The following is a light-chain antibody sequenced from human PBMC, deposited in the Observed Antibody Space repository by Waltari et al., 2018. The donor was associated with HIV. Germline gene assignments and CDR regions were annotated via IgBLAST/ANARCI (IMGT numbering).Light chain of an antibody. CDR1: SSNIGAGYH. CDR2: GNS. Sequence: QSVLTQQPSVSGAPGQRVTISCTGSSSNIGAGYHVHWYQQLPGTAPKLLIYGNSNRPSGVPDRFSGSKSGTSASLAITGLQAEDEADYYCQSHDSSLSGYVFGTGTKVTVL. V-gene: IGLV1-40*01. J-gene: IGLJ1*01. CDR3: QSHDSSLSGYV.